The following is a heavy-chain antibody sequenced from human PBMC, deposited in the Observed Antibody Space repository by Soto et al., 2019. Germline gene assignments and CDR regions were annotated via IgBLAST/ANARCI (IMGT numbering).Heavy chain of an antibody. Sequence: PVGALKLSCAASGFNVKTTYMTWVRQAPGEGLEWVSVIHNSGATYYADSVKGRFTISKDNSKNTVYLQMSSLRAEDTAMYYCAREYSYSYPAWGQGTLVTVS. CDR1: GFNVKTTY. D-gene: IGHD2-21*01. V-gene: IGHV3-53*01. CDR3: AREYSYSYPA. CDR2: IHNSGAT. J-gene: IGHJ1*01.